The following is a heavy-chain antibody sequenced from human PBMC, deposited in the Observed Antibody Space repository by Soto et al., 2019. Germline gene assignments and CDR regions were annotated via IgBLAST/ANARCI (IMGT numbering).Heavy chain of an antibody. V-gene: IGHV4-34*01. CDR1: GGAFNGYY. J-gene: IGHJ4*02. Sequence: QVHLQQWGAGLLKPSETLSLTCAVNGGAFNGYYWTWIRQSPGKVLQWIGEINHSGTVDYNPSLKSRVTFSIDTSKTQFSLTLTSVTAADTAVYYCARAGAALVRGSIGGFDYWGQGTLVTVSS. D-gene: IGHD3-10*01. CDR2: INHSGTV. CDR3: ARAGAALVRGSIGGFDY.